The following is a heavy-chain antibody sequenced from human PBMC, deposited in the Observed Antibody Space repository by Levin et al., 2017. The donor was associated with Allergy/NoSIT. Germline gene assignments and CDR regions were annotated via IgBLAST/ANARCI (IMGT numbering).Heavy chain of an antibody. D-gene: IGHD3-22*01. V-gene: IGHV4-61*01. CDR1: GGSVNSDNYY. CDR2: IYYSGST. J-gene: IGHJ2*01. Sequence: SETLSLTCSVSGGSVNSDNYYWSWIRQPPGKGLEWIGYIYYSGSTNYSPSLKNRVTISVDTSKNQFSLKLNSVTAADTAVYYCARGAYFFDSSGYYENWFFDLWGRGTLVTVSS. CDR3: ARGAYFFDSSGYYENWFFDL.